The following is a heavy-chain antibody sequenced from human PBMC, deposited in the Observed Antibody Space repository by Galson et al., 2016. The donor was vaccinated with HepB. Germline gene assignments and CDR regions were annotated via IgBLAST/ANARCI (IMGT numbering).Heavy chain of an antibody. CDR1: GGSISSGDYY. D-gene: IGHD3-16*01. Sequence: TLSLTCTVSGGSISSGDYYWSWIRQHPGKGLEWIGYIFYSGTTYYNPSLKSRFTLSVDTSKNQFSLKLSSATAADTAVYYCAGGHDAFDFWGQGTMVTVSS. CDR2: IFYSGTT. CDR3: AGGHDAFDF. J-gene: IGHJ3*01. V-gene: IGHV4-31*03.